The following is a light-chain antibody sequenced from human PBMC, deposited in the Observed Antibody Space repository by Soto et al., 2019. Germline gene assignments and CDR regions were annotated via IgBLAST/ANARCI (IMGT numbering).Light chain of an antibody. CDR2: RDN. CDR1: SSNIGSNY. V-gene: IGLV1-47*01. J-gene: IGLJ3*02. CDR3: AAWNDSLSGWV. Sequence: QSVLTQPPSASGTPGQRVTLSCSGSSSNIGSNYVYWYQQVPGTAPKLLIYRDNQRPSGVPDRFSGSKSGTSASLAISGLRSEDEADYYCAAWNDSLSGWVFGGGTQLTVL.